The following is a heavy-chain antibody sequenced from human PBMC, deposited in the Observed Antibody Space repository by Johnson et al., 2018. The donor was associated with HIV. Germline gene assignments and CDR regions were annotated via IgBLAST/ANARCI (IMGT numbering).Heavy chain of an antibody. V-gene: IGHV3-30*18. D-gene: IGHD5-24*01. Sequence: QVQLVESGGGVVQPGRSLRLSCAASGFTLSTYGMHWVRQAPGKGLEWVAVISYDGSNKYYADSVKGRFTTSRDNSKNTLYLQMNSLRAEDTAVYYCAKEKNGYHWTFDIWGQGTMVTVSS. CDR2: ISYDGSNK. CDR1: GFTLSTYG. J-gene: IGHJ3*02. CDR3: AKEKNGYHWTFDI.